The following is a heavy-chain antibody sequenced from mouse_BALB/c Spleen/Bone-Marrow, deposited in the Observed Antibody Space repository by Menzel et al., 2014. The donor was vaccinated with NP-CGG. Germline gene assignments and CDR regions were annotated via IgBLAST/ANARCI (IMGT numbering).Heavy chain of an antibody. CDR1: GYTFTNYY. CDR3: ARGSPY. D-gene: IGHD6-2*01. J-gene: IGHJ3*01. V-gene: IGHV1S81*02. Sequence: QVQLKESGAELVKPGASVKLSCKTSGYTFTNYYICWVKQRPGQGLEWIGEINPGNGGNNFNERFKSKATLTVDKSSTTANILLPSLTSEDAAVYYCARGSPYWGQGTLVTVSA. CDR2: INPGNGGN.